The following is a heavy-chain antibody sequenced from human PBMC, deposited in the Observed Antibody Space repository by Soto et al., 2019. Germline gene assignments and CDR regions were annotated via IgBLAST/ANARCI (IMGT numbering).Heavy chain of an antibody. CDR1: GDTFSGYP. CDR2: IIPVFGTT. CDR3: ARDGGFGELKY. V-gene: IGHV1-69*13. J-gene: IGHJ4*02. Sequence: SVTVSCKASGDTFSGYPINWVRQAPGEGLEWMGRIIPVFGTTNDAQRFEGRVTFTADESTNTAYMELRGLLSEDTAVYYCARDGGFGELKYWGPGTLVTSPQ. D-gene: IGHD3-10*01.